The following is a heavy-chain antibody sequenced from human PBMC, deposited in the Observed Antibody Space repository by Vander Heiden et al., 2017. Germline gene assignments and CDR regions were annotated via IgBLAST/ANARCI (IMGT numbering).Heavy chain of an antibody. CDR1: GGYITSSIFY. CDR3: ARVVPQGSVFDI. Sequence: HLQLQESGPGLVKPSENLSLTCSVAGGYITSSIFYWGWIRQPPGKGLEWIGNIYYSGSTYDNPSLKSRVTISVDTSRNQFSLRLTSVTAADTAVYYCARVVPQGSVFDIWGQGTLVTVSP. V-gene: IGHV4-39*01. J-gene: IGHJ3*02. D-gene: IGHD2-2*01. CDR2: IYYSGST.